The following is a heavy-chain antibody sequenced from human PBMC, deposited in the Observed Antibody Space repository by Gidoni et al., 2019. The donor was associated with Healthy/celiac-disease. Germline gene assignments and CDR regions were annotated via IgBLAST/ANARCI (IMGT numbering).Heavy chain of an antibody. CDR1: GGTFSSYA. CDR3: APLDGGYPISGGGDY. Sequence: QVQLVQSGAEVKKPGSSVKVSCKASGGTFSSYAISWVRQAPGQGLEWMGRIIPILGIANYAQKFQGRVTITADKSTSTAYMELSSLRSEDTAVYYCAPLDGGYPISGGGDYWGQGTLVTVSS. V-gene: IGHV1-69*04. CDR2: IIPILGIA. J-gene: IGHJ4*02. D-gene: IGHD5-12*01.